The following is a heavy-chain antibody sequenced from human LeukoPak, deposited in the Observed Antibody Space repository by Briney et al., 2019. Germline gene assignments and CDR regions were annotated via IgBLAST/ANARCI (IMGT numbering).Heavy chain of an antibody. Sequence: GGSLTLSCVGSGFSFSSFAMSWVRQAPGKGLEWVSTVSGGGAYTYCADSVKGRFTVSRDDSKSMHFLQMNSLRPEDTALYFCAKRITVSAGYYLDSWGQGTLVTVSS. D-gene: IGHD2-8*01. CDR1: GFSFSSFA. J-gene: IGHJ4*02. CDR3: AKRITVSAGYYLDS. CDR2: VSGGGAYT. V-gene: IGHV3-23*01.